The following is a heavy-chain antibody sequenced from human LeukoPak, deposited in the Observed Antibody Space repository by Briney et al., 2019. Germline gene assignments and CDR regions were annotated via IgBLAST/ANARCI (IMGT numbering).Heavy chain of an antibody. V-gene: IGHV3-23*01. J-gene: IGHJ4*02. CDR2: ISSGGGFT. CDR1: GFTFSTYA. CDR3: AKDLRIRAGVPDY. D-gene: IGHD2-8*01. Sequence: GGSLRLSCAASGFTFSTYAMSWVRQAPGKGLEWVSTISSGGGFTYNSDSVKGRFTISRDSPKNTLCLQMNSLRAEDTAVYYCAKDLRIRAGVPDYWGQGTLVTVSS.